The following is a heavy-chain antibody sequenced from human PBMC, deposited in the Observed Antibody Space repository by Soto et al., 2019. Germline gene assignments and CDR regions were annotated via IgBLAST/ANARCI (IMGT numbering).Heavy chain of an antibody. Sequence: LRLSCSASGFTFSSYAMHWVRQAPGKELEWVAVISYDGSNKYDAESVKGRFTISRDNSKNTLYLQMNSLRNEHTAVYYCGRDYEQSWLWGKGSLGSVSS. CDR2: ISYDGSNK. CDR1: GFTFSSYA. J-gene: IGHJ4*02. D-gene: IGHD3-16*01. CDR3: GRDYEQSWL. V-gene: IGHV3-30-3*01.